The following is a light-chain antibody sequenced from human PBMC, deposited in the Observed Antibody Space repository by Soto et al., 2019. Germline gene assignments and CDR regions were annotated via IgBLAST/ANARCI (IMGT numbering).Light chain of an antibody. Sequence: DIQMTQSPSTLSASIGDRVTITCRASQSISSWLAWYQQKPGKVPKLLIYKASSLESGVPSRFSGSGSGTEFTLTISSLQPDDFATYYCQQYHSYSLTFGGGTKVEIK. CDR1: QSISSW. CDR2: KAS. V-gene: IGKV1-5*03. CDR3: QQYHSYSLT. J-gene: IGKJ4*01.